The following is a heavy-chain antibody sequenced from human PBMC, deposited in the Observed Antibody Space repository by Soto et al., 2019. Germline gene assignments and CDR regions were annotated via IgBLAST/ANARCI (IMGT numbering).Heavy chain of an antibody. V-gene: IGHV4-59*01. D-gene: IGHD3-10*01. CDR2: TYYSGST. CDR3: ARDPHGFYYGSGSVMGWLDP. Sequence: SETLSLTCTVSGGSINSYFWTWIRQPPGKGLEWIGYTYYSGSTNYNPSLKSRVTISVDTSKTYFSLRLSSVTAADTAVYYCARDPHGFYYGSGSVMGWLDPWGQGTLVTVSS. J-gene: IGHJ5*02. CDR1: GGSINSYF.